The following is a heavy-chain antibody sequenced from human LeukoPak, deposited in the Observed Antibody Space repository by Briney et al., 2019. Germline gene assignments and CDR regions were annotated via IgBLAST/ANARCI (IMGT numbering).Heavy chain of an antibody. D-gene: IGHD3-22*01. Sequence: GESLKISCKGSGYSFTSYLIGWVRQMPGKGLEWMGIIYPGDSDTRYSPSFQGQVTISADKSISTAYLQWSSLKASDTAMYYCARSFYDSTGNFDYWGQGTLVTVSS. CDR2: IYPGDSDT. CDR1: GYSFTSYL. V-gene: IGHV5-51*01. J-gene: IGHJ4*02. CDR3: ARSFYDSTGNFDY.